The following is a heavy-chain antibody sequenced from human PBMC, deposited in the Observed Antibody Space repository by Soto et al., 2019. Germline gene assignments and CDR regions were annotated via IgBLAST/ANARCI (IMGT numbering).Heavy chain of an antibody. J-gene: IGHJ5*02. D-gene: IGHD3-16*01. Sequence: QVQLQESGPGLVKPSETLSLTCAVSGGSISTSNWWRWVRQPPEKGLDWIGEIYHTGTTNYNPSFKSRVTISVDTSKNHLSLKLSSVTAADTAVYYCARGIRTWGEYVHNSFDPWGQGTLVTVSS. V-gene: IGHV4-4*02. CDR2: IYHTGTT. CDR3: ARGIRTWGEYVHNSFDP. CDR1: GGSISTSNW.